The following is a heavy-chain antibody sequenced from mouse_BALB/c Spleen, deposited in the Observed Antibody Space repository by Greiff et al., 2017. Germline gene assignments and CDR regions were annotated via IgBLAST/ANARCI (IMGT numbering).Heavy chain of an antibody. CDR3: ARDEGGAMDY. Sequence: EVMLVESGGGLVKPGGSLKLSCATSGFTFTDYYMSWVRQPPGKALEWLGFIRNKANGYTTEYSASVKGRFTISRDNSQSILYLQMNTLRAEDSATYYCARDEGGAMDYWGQGTSVTVSS. CDR2: IRNKANGYTT. J-gene: IGHJ4*01. V-gene: IGHV7-3*02. CDR1: GFTFTDYY.